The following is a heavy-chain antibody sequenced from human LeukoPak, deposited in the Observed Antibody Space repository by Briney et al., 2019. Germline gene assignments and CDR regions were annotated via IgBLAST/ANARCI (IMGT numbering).Heavy chain of an antibody. J-gene: IGHJ4*02. CDR1: GFAFDDYA. Sequence: GRSLRLSCAASGFAFDDYAMYWVRQAPGKGPEWVSVISWSSASIVYADSVKGRFIVSRDNAKNPLYLQMNSLRPEDTAFYYCTKVHNTAIVGGFDSWGQGALVTVSS. V-gene: IGHV3-9*01. CDR3: TKVHNTAIVGGFDS. D-gene: IGHD5-18*01. CDR2: ISWSSASI.